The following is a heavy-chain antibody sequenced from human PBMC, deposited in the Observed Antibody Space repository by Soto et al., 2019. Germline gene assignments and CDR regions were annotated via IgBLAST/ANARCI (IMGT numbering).Heavy chain of an antibody. CDR2: INHSGST. V-gene: IGHV4-34*01. CDR1: GGSFSGYY. J-gene: IGHJ5*02. CDR3: ARAAAGRTPNGFDP. Sequence: QVQLQQWGAGLLKPSETLSLTCAVYGGSFSGYYWSWIRQPPGKGLEWIGEINHSGSTYYNPSLKSRVTISVDTSKNQFSLKLSSVTAADTAVYYCARAAAGRTPNGFDPWGQGTLVTVSS. D-gene: IGHD6-13*01.